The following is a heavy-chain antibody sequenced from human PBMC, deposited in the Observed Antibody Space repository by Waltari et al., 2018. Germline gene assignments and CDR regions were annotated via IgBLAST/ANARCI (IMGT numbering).Heavy chain of an antibody. J-gene: IGHJ4*02. V-gene: IGHV1-2*02. CDR3: ARDDGDFHDY. CDR2: INPKSGGT. Sequence: QVQLVQSGAEVKKPGASVKVSCKASGYTFTGYYIHWVRQAPGQGLEWMGWINPKSGGTNYAQKFQGRVTMTRDTSVSTAYMEVSRLRSDDTAVYYCARDDGDFHDYWGQGTLVTVSS. CDR1: GYTFTGYY. D-gene: IGHD3-10*01.